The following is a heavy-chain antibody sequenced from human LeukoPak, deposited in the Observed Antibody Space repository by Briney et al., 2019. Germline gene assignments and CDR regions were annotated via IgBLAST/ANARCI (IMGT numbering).Heavy chain of an antibody. V-gene: IGHV3-20*04. CDR2: INWNGGST. J-gene: IGHJ6*03. CDR3: ARDFARYYYMDV. D-gene: IGHD3-3*01. Sequence: TGGSLRLSCAASGFTFDDYGMSWVRQAPGEGLEWVSGINWNGGSTGYADSVKGRFTISRDNAKNSLYLQMNSLRAEDTALYYCARDFARYYYMDVWGKGTTVTVSS. CDR1: GFTFDDYG.